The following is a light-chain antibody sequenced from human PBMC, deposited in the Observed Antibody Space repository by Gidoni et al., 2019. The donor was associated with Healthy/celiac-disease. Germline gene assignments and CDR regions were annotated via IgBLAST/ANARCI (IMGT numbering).Light chain of an antibody. CDR3: QQYYSYPS. CDR1: QGISSY. V-gene: IGKV1-8*01. Sequence: AIRMTPSPSSFSASTGDRVTITCRASQGISSYLAWYQQKPGKAPKLLIYAASTLPSGVPSRFSGSGSGTDFTLTISCLQSEDFATYYCQQYYSYPSFGQGTKVEIK. CDR2: AAS. J-gene: IGKJ1*01.